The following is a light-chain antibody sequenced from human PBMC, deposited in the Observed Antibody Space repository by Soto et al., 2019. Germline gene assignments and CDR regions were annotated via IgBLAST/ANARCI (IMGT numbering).Light chain of an antibody. V-gene: IGKV3-15*01. J-gene: IGKJ1*01. CDR1: QSVSSD. CDR2: GAS. Sequence: EIVMTQSPATLSVSPGEGASLSCSASQSVSSDLAWYHQKPGQAPRLLIYGASTRATGIPARFSGSGSGTEFTLTINSLQSEDFAVYYCQQYNNWPRTFGQGTKVAIK. CDR3: QQYNNWPRT.